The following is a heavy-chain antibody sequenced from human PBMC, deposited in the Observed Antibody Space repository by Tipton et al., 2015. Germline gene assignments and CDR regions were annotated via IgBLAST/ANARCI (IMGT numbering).Heavy chain of an antibody. J-gene: IGHJ3*02. CDR3: VRDLKITRLLRDALDI. V-gene: IGHV1-18*01. D-gene: IGHD3-3*01. CDR2: ISAYNGNT. Sequence: QVQLVQSGAEVKKPGASVKVSCKASGYTFSTYGISWVRQAPGQGLEWMGWISAYNGNTLYAQKLQGRVTMTTDTSTSTAYMELRSLRSDDTAVYYCVRDLKITRLLRDALDIWGQGTLVTISS. CDR1: GYTFSTYG.